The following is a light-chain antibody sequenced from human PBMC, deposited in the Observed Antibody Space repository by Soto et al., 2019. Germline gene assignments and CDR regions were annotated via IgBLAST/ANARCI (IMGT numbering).Light chain of an antibody. CDR1: NIGSKS. CDR2: YDS. Sequence: SYELTQSPSVSVAPGKTARVTWGGNNIGSKSVNWYQQKPGQAPVLVISYDSDRPSGIPERFSGSNSGNTATLTISGVEAGDEADYYCQVWDRNSDHLVFGGGTKLTVL. V-gene: IGLV3-21*04. J-gene: IGLJ3*02. CDR3: QVWDRNSDHLV.